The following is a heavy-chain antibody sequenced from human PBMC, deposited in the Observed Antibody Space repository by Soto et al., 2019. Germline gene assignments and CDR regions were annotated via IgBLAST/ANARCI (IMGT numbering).Heavy chain of an antibody. D-gene: IGHD6-19*01. CDR1: GFTFSSYG. Sequence: GGSLRLSCAASGFTFSSYGMHWVRQAPGKGLEWVAVIWYDGSNKYYADSVKGRFTISRDNSKNTLYLQMNSLRAEDTAVYYCASSEARVDVWGKGTTVTVSS. CDR2: IWYDGSNK. V-gene: IGHV3-33*01. CDR3: ASSEARVDV. J-gene: IGHJ6*04.